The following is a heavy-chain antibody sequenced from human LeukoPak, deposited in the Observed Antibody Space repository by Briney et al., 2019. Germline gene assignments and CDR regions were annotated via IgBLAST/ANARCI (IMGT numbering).Heavy chain of an antibody. V-gene: IGHV1-24*01. D-gene: IGHD2-15*01. Sequence: GASVKVSCKVSGYTLTELSMHWVRQAPGKGLEWMGGFDPEDGETIYAQKFQGRVTITADESTSTAYMELSSLRSEDTAVYYCAIGYCSGGSCSMSAMQGYYYYGMDVWGQGTTVTVSS. J-gene: IGHJ6*02. CDR1: GYTLTELS. CDR2: FDPEDGET. CDR3: AIGYCSGGSCSMSAMQGYYYYGMDV.